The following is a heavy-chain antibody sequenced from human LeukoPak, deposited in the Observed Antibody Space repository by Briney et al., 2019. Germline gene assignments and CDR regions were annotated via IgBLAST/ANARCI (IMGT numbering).Heavy chain of an antibody. V-gene: IGHV4-4*02. CDR2: VFHSGST. J-gene: IGHJ4*02. CDR1: GDSISGSNW. Sequence: SGTLSLTCDVSGDSISGSNWWNWVRQPPGKGLEWIGGVFHSGSTNYNPSLKSRVTMSVDKSKNQFSLELRSVTAADTAVFYCVRRRYNYGFDSWGQGTLVTVSS. D-gene: IGHD5-18*01. CDR3: VRRRYNYGFDS.